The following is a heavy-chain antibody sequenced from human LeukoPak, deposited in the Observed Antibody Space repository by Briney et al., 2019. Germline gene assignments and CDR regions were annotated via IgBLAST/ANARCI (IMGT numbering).Heavy chain of an antibody. V-gene: IGHV5-51*01. D-gene: IGHD2-2*02. J-gene: IGHJ5*02. CDR3: AKGGLLYLGVSWFDP. Sequence: GESLKISCKGSGYSFTSYWIGWVRQMPGKGLEWMGIIYPGDSDTRYSPSFQGQVTISADKSISTAYLQWSSLKASDSAMYYCAKGGLLYLGVSWFDPWGQGTLVTVSS. CDR2: IYPGDSDT. CDR1: GYSFTSYW.